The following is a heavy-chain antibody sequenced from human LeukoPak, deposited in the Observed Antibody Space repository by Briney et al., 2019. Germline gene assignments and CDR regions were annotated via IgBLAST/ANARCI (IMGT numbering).Heavy chain of an antibody. D-gene: IGHD6-19*01. CDR3: AGSGVAGKPFDY. V-gene: IGHV4-34*01. Sequence: SETLSLTCTVSGGSVSNYYWSWIRQPPGKGLEWIGEINHSGSTNYNPSLKSRVTISVDTSKNQFSLKLSSVTAADTAVYYCAGSGVAGKPFDYWGQGTLVTVSS. CDR1: GGSVSNYY. CDR2: INHSGST. J-gene: IGHJ4*02.